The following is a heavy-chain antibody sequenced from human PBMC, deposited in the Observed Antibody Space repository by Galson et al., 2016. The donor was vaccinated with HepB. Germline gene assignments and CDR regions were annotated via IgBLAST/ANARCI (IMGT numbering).Heavy chain of an antibody. V-gene: IGHV3-21*01. D-gene: IGHD2-21*01. CDR1: GFDFTTYT. CDR2: ISSSSNYI. J-gene: IGHJ5*02. CDR3: ARDHVGLDH. Sequence: SLRLSCATSGFDFTTYTINWVRQAPGKGLEWVSSISSSSNYIYYADSVQGRFTISRDNANNSLYLQMNSLRVEDMAVYYCARDHVGLDHWGQGTLVTVSS.